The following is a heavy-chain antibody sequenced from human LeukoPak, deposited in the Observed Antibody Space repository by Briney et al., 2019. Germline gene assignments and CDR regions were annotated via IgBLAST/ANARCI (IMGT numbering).Heavy chain of an antibody. CDR1: GGSISSSSYY. D-gene: IGHD2-2*01. V-gene: IGHV4-39*07. CDR2: IYYSGST. Sequence: SETLSLTCTVSGGSISSSSYYWGWIRQPPGKGLEWIGSIYYSGSTYYNPSLKSRVTISVDTSKNQFSLKLSSVTAADTAVYYCARGRYIVVVPAALNWFDPWGQGTLVTVSS. CDR3: ARGRYIVVVPAALNWFDP. J-gene: IGHJ5*02.